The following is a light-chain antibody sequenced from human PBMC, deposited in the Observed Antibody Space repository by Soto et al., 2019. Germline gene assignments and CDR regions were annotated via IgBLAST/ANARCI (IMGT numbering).Light chain of an antibody. Sequence: EIVLTQSPATLSLSPGERATLSCRASQGVSSYLAWYQQKPGQAPRLLIYDASNRATGIPARFSGSGPGTDFTLTISSLEPEDFAVYYCQQRSNWPITFGQGTRLEL. CDR3: QQRSNWPIT. V-gene: IGKV3D-11*01. CDR2: DAS. J-gene: IGKJ5*01. CDR1: QGVSSY.